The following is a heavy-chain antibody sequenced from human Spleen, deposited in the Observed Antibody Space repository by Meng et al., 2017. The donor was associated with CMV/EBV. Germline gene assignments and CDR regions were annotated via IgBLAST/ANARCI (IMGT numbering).Heavy chain of an antibody. CDR2: ISHSGRT. CDR3: ARGRTDFDS. Sequence: SQTLSLTCAVYGGSLPDYFWSWIRQSPEKGLEWIGDISHSGRTNYNPSLKSRVTISVDTSNNQFFLKVTSVTAADTAVYYCARGRTDFDSWGQGTLVTVSS. D-gene: IGHD1-14*01. V-gene: IGHV4-34*01. J-gene: IGHJ4*02. CDR1: GGSLPDYF.